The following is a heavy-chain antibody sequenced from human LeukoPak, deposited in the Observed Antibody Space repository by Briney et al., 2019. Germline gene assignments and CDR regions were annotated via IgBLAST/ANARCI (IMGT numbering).Heavy chain of an antibody. V-gene: IGHV4-39*07. D-gene: IGHD3-22*01. Sequence: KPSETLSLTCTVSGGSISSSSYYWGWIRQPPGKGLEWIGSIYYSGSTYYNPSLKSRVTISVDTSKNQSSLKLSSVTAADTAVYYCATEGYYDSYDAFDIWGQGTMVTVSS. CDR3: ATEGYYDSYDAFDI. CDR2: IYYSGST. CDR1: GGSISSSSYY. J-gene: IGHJ3*02.